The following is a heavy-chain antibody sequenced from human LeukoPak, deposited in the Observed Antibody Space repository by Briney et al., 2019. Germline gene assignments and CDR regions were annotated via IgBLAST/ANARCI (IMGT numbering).Heavy chain of an antibody. CDR1: GGSISNYY. Sequence: KPSETLSLSCTVSGGSISNYYWSWIRQSAGKGLEWIGCVYTSGSTYYNPSLKSRVTMSGDTSKNQLSLKLSSVTAADTAVYYCARTPYFYDSSGYSHWGQGTLVTVSS. V-gene: IGHV4-4*07. CDR2: VYTSGST. D-gene: IGHD3-22*01. CDR3: ARTPYFYDSSGYSH. J-gene: IGHJ4*02.